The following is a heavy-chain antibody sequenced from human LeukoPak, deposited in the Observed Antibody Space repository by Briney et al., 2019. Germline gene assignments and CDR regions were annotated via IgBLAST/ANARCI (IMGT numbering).Heavy chain of an antibody. CDR3: ATKRPDTYYDFWSGYFHFDY. Sequence: GASVKVSCKVSGYTLTELSMHWVRQAPGKGLEWMGGFDPEDGETIYAQKFQGRVTMTEDTSTDTAYMELSSLRSEDTAMYYCATKRPDTYYDFWSGYFHFDYWGQGTLVTVSS. CDR2: FDPEDGET. D-gene: IGHD3-3*01. V-gene: IGHV1-24*01. CDR1: GYTLTELS. J-gene: IGHJ4*02.